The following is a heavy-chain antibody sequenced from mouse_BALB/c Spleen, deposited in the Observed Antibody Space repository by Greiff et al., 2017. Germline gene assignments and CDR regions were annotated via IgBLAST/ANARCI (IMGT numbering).Heavy chain of an antibody. V-gene: IGHV3-2*02. CDR3: ARLGYAMDY. CDR1: GYLITSDYA. J-gene: IGHJ4*01. Sequence: EVKLVESGPGLVKPSQSLSLTCTVTGYLITSDYAWNWIRQFPGNKLEWMGYISYSGSTSYNPSLKSRISITRDTSKNQFFLQLNSVTTEDTATYYCARLGYAMDYWGQGTSVTVSS. CDR2: ISYSGST.